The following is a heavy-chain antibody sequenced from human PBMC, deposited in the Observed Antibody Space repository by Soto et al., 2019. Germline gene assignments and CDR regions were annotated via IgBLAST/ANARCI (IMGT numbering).Heavy chain of an antibody. J-gene: IGHJ5*02. Sequence: EVQLVESGGGLVQPGGSLRLSCAASGFTVSSNYMSWVRQAPGKGLEWVSVIYSGGSTYYADSVKGRFTISRDNSKNTLYLQMTSLRAEDTAVYYCARKVLAAGGSQPRWFDPWGQGTLVTVSS. CDR3: ARKVLAAGGSQPRWFDP. CDR2: IYSGGST. D-gene: IGHD6-13*01. CDR1: GFTVSSNY. V-gene: IGHV3-66*01.